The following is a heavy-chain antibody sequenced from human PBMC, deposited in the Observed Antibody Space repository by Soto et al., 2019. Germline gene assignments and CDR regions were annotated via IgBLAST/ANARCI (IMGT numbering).Heavy chain of an antibody. CDR3: ASYDSSGYYYYYGMDV. D-gene: IGHD3-22*01. Sequence: GGSLRLSCAASGFTFSSYAMRWVRQAPGKGLEWVSAISGSGGSTYYADSVKGRFTISRDNSKNTLYLQMNSLRAEDTAVYYCASYDSSGYYYYYGMDVWGQGTTVTVSS. CDR2: ISGSGGST. J-gene: IGHJ6*02. V-gene: IGHV3-23*01. CDR1: GFTFSSYA.